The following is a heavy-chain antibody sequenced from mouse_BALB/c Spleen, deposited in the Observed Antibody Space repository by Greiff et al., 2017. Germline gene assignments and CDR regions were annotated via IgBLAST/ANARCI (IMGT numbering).Heavy chain of an antibody. V-gene: IGHV2-6-2*01. CDR2: IWSDGST. CDR1: GFSLTSYG. D-gene: IGHD4-1*01. CDR3: ARHSLGNYYAMDY. J-gene: IGHJ4*01. Sequence: VKVVESGPDLVAPSQSLSITCTVSGFSLTSYGVHWVRQPPGKGLEWLVVIWSDGSTTYNSALKSRLSISKDNSKSQVFLKMNSLQTDDTAMYYCARHSLGNYYAMDYWGQGTSVTVSS.